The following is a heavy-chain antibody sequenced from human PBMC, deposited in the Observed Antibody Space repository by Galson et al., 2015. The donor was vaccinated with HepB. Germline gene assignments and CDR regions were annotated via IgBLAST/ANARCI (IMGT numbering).Heavy chain of an antibody. V-gene: IGHV1-2*06. D-gene: IGHD3-22*01. Sequence: SVKVSCKASGYTFTGYYMHWVRQAPGQGLEWMGRINPNSGGTNYAQKFQGRVTMTRDTSTSTVCMELSSLRSEDTAVYYCARVSYDSTWDYGMDVWGQGTTVTVSS. CDR1: GYTFTGYY. CDR3: ARVSYDSTWDYGMDV. CDR2: INPNSGGT. J-gene: IGHJ6*02.